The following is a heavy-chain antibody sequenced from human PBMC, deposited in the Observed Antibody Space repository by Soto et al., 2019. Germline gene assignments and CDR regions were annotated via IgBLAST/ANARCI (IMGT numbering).Heavy chain of an antibody. V-gene: IGHV1-8*01. CDR2: MNPNSGNG. Sequence: QVQLVQSGAEVKEPGASVKVSCQASGYAFSNNDISWVRQSTGPGLEWMGWMNPNSGNGGYAQKFQGRVIMARDTSTSTAYMELRSMASDDSAIYYCARMATSGTLNWFDPWGQGTMVTVSS. CDR3: ARMATSGTLNWFDP. J-gene: IGHJ5*02. CDR1: GYAFSNND.